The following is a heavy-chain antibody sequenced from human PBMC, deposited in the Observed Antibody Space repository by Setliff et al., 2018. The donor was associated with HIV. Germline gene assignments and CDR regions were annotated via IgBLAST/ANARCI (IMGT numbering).Heavy chain of an antibody. CDR3: ARAPTMYCDFWSGYTLFDY. D-gene: IGHD3-3*01. V-gene: IGHV4-39*01. CDR1: GGSIRSSSYY. Sequence: SETLSLTCTVSGGSIRSSSYYWGWIRQPPGKGLEWIGSIYYSGSTYYNPSLKSRVTISVDTSKNQFSLKLSSVTAAGTAVYYCARAPTMYCDFWSGYTLFDYWGQGTLVTVSS. CDR2: IYYSGST. J-gene: IGHJ4*02.